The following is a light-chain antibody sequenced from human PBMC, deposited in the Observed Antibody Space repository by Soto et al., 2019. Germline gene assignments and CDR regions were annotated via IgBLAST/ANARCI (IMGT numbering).Light chain of an antibody. Sequence: QSALTQPASVSGSPGQSITISCTGTSSDVGGYNYVSWYQHHPGKAPKLIIYEVNNRPSGVSNRFSGSKSGNTASLTISGLQAEDEADYYCSSSTTSSTLVFGGGTKLTVL. CDR1: SSDVGGYNY. CDR2: EVN. CDR3: SSSTTSSTLV. V-gene: IGLV2-14*01. J-gene: IGLJ3*02.